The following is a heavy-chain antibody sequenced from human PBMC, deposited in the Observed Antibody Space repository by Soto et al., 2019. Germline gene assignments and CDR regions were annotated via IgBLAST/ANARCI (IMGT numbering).Heavy chain of an antibody. CDR3: ARGLFSENYYSGGWYYFDS. V-gene: IGHV4-34*01. Sequence: SETLSLTCAVYGRSFSGYSWTWIRQSPGKGLEWIGQINHSGSTNSNPSLKSRVTISLVTSKNQFSLELTSVTAADTAVYYCARGLFSENYYSGGWYYFDSWGQGTLVTVSS. J-gene: IGHJ4*02. CDR1: GRSFSGYS. D-gene: IGHD1-26*01. CDR2: INHSGST.